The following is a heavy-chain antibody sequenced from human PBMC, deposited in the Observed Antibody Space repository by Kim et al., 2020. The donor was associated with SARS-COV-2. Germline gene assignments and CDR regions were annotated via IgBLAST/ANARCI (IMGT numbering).Heavy chain of an antibody. CDR1: GFTFNKYG. CDR2: INWNAGIL. Sequence: GGSLRLSFAASGFTFNKYGMTWVRQAPGKGLEWVSAINWNAGILAYADSVKGRFTISRDNVRNSLYLQMNSLRVDDTALYYCARLGPYDSSGYSFDYWGQGILVTVSS. J-gene: IGHJ4*02. CDR3: ARLGPYDSSGYSFDY. V-gene: IGHV3-20*03. D-gene: IGHD3-22*01.